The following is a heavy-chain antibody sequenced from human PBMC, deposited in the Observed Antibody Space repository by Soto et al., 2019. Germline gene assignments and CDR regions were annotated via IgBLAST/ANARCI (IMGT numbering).Heavy chain of an antibody. CDR1: GGSISSYY. Sequence: SETLSLTCTVSGGSISSYYWSWIRQPPGKGLEWIGYIHYSGSTNYNPSLKSRVTISVDTSKNQFSLKLSSVTAADTAVYYCARVGPNTVTTAFDYWGQGTLVTVSS. V-gene: IGHV4-59*01. J-gene: IGHJ4*02. CDR2: IHYSGST. CDR3: ARVGPNTVTTAFDY. D-gene: IGHD4-17*01.